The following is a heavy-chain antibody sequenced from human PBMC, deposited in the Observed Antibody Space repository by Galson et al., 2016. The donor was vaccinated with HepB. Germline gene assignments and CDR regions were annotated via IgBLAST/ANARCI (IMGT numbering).Heavy chain of an antibody. D-gene: IGHD2-2*01. CDR2: ISSSGNTI. V-gene: IGHV3-48*03. CDR3: ARVELGGYQL. J-gene: IGHJ6*02. Sequence: SLRLSCASSGFAFINYEMTWARQAPGQGLEWISYISSSGNTIYDADSVQGRFIISRDNAENSLFLQMNNLRAEDTAVYFCARVELGGYQLWGQGTTVTVSS. CDR1: GFAFINYE.